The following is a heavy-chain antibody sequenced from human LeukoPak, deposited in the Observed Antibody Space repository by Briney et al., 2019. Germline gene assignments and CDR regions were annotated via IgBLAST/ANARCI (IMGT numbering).Heavy chain of an antibody. V-gene: IGHV3-30*02. D-gene: IGHD5-18*01. CDR3: AKERDTAMVTIDY. Sequence: GGSLRLSCAASGFTFSSYGMHWVRQAPGKGLDWVAFIRYDGSNKYYADSVKGRFTISRDNSKNTLYLQMNSLRAEDTAVYYCAKERDTAMVTIDYWGQGTLVTVSS. J-gene: IGHJ4*02. CDR1: GFTFSSYG. CDR2: IRYDGSNK.